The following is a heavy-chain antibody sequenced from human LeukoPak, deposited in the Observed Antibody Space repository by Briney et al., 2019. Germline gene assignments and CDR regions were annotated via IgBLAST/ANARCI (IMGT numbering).Heavy chain of an antibody. J-gene: IGHJ5*02. V-gene: IGHV1-2*02. CDR3: ARDSMAIPRWFDP. Sequence: GASVKVSCKASGYTFTGYYMHWVRQAPGQGLEWMGWINPNSGGTNYAQKFQGRVTMTRDTSISTAYMELSRLRSDDTAVYYCARDSMAIPRWFDPWGQGTLVTVSS. CDR1: GYTFTGYY. CDR2: INPNSGGT. D-gene: IGHD2-2*02.